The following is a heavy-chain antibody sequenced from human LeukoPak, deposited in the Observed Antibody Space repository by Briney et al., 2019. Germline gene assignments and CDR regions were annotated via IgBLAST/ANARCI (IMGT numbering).Heavy chain of an antibody. Sequence: PGGSLRLSCAASGFTFKDYAMHWVRQAPGKGLEWVSLISGDGGTTFYGDSVRGRFTISRDNGKNSLYLQMNSLRTEDTAFYYCAKDIGERGHKDYWGQGTLVTVSS. J-gene: IGHJ4*02. CDR1: GFTFKDYA. CDR3: AKDIGERGHKDY. D-gene: IGHD5-18*01. V-gene: IGHV3-43*02. CDR2: ISGDGGTT.